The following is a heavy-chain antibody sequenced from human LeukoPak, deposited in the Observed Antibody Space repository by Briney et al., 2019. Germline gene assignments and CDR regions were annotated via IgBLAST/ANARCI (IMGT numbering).Heavy chain of an antibody. J-gene: IGHJ5*02. Sequence: SETLSLTCAVYGGSFSGYYWSWILQPPGKGLDWIGEINHSGSTNYNPSLKSRVTISVDTSKNQFSLKLSSVTAADTAVYYCARGRRITMVRGVIKAWFDPWGQGTLVTVSS. D-gene: IGHD3-10*01. CDR2: INHSGST. CDR1: GGSFSGYY. CDR3: ARGRRITMVRGVIKAWFDP. V-gene: IGHV4-34*01.